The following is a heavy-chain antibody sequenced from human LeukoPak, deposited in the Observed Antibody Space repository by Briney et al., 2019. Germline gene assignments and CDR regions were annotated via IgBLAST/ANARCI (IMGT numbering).Heavy chain of an antibody. CDR3: ARGGTYYYQYYYMDV. CDR2: MSFDGSHI. D-gene: IGHD3-10*01. CDR1: EFTFSTHA. V-gene: IGHV3-30*01. J-gene: IGHJ6*03. Sequence: GKSLRLSCTASEFTFSTHAMNWVRQAPGKGLDWVAVMSFDGSHIYYADPVKGRFTISRDNSNNTLFLQMNSLNVDDTAVYHCARGGTYYYQYYYMDVWGKGTTVTVSS.